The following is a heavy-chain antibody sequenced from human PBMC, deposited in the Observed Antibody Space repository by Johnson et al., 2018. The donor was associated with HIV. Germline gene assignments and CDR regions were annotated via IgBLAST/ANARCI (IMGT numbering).Heavy chain of an antibody. J-gene: IGHJ3*02. CDR2: IGTAGDT. V-gene: IGHV3-13*01. CDR1: GFTFSSYD. D-gene: IGHD2-21*01. Sequence: MQLVESGGGLVQPGGSLRLSCAASGFTFSSYDMHWVRQATGKGLEWVSAIGTAGDTYYPGSVKGRFTISRENAKNSLYLQMNSLRAEDTALYYCAKDMGNSILYRNAFDIGGQGTMVTVSS. CDR3: AKDMGNSILYRNAFDI.